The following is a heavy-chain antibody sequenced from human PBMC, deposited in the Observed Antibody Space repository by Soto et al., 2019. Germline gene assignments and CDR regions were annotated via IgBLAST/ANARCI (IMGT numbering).Heavy chain of an antibody. CDR2: FYISGTP. CDR1: GGSISNYY. V-gene: IGHV4-4*07. D-gene: IGHD3-10*01. Sequence: SETLSRTCTVSGGSISNYYWSCVRQPSWKGLEWIVRFYISGTPNYNPSLKSRVTMSLDTSKNQFSLHLTSVTAADTAVYFCERDTDYYGSMEVWGQGTTVTFSS. J-gene: IGHJ6*01. CDR3: ERDTDYYGSMEV.